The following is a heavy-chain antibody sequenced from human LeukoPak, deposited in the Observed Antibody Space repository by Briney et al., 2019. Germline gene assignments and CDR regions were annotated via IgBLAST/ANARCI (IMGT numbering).Heavy chain of an antibody. J-gene: IGHJ4*02. CDR2: IKQDGSEK. D-gene: IGHD4-17*01. Sequence: HPGGSLRLSCAASGFTFSSYWMSWVRQAPGKGLEWVANIKQDGSEKYYVDSVKGRFTISRDNAKNSLYLQMNSLRAEDTAIYYCARQSGTMVTTRFDYWGQGTLVTVSS. V-gene: IGHV3-7*01. CDR3: ARQSGTMVTTRFDY. CDR1: GFTFSSYW.